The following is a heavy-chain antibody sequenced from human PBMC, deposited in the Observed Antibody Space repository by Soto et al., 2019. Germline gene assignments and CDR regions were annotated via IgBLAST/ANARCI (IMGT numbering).Heavy chain of an antibody. CDR1: GGSFSGYY. CDR3: ARGNKRGFDY. CDR2: INHSGST. J-gene: IGHJ4*02. Sequence: QVQLQQWGAGLLKPSETLSLTCAVYGGSFSGYYWSWIRQPPGKGLEWIGEINHSGSTNYNPSLKSRVTISVDTSKNQFSLKLSSVTAADTAVYYCARGNKRGFDYWGQGTLVTVSS. V-gene: IGHV4-34*01.